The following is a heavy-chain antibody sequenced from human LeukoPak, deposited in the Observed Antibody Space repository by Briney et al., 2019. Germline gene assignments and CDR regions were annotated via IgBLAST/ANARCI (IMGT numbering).Heavy chain of an antibody. CDR3: AKEGMYYSERLFDY. D-gene: IGHD2/OR15-2a*01. Sequence: PSETLSLTCTVSGASVSDYYWSWIRQPAGKGLEWIGRIYGSGNTSYNPSLKSRVTMSVDMSKNKFSLNLSFVTAADTAVYYCAKEGMYYSERLFDYWGQGTLVTVSS. V-gene: IGHV4-4*07. CDR1: GASVSDYY. CDR2: IYGSGNT. J-gene: IGHJ4*02.